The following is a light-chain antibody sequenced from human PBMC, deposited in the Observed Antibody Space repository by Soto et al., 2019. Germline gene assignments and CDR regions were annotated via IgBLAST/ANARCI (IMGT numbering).Light chain of an antibody. CDR1: QSVSSTF. CDR3: QQYGGSPPTYT. Sequence: IVLTQSPGSLSLSPGERATLSCRASQSVSSTFFAWYQQKPGQAPSPLIFGASSRATGIPDRFSGSGSGTDFTLTISRLEPEDFAVYYCQQYGGSPPTYTFGQGTKLEIK. J-gene: IGKJ2*01. CDR2: GAS. V-gene: IGKV3-20*01.